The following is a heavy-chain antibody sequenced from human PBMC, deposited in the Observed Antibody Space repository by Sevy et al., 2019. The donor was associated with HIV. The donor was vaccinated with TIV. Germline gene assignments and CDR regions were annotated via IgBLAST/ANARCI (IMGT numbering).Heavy chain of an antibody. CDR1: GGTFSSYA. V-gene: IGHV1-69*06. J-gene: IGHJ3*02. CDR3: ARDPGGVIIAFDI. D-gene: IGHD3-16*02. Sequence: ASVKVSCKASGGTFSSYAISWVRQAPGRGLEWMGGIIPIFGTANYAQKFQGRVTITADKSTSTAYMELSSLRSEDTAVYYCARDPGGVIIAFDIWGQGTMVTVSS. CDR2: IIPIFGTA.